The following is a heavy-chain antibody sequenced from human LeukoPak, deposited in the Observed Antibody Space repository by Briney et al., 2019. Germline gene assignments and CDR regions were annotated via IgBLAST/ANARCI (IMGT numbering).Heavy chain of an antibody. V-gene: IGHV4-4*07. CDR2: IYTSGST. CDR3: ARGVVGATTGYYFDY. CDR1: GGSISSYY. J-gene: IGHJ4*02. Sequence: PSETLSLTCTVSGGSISSYYWSWIRQPAGKGLEWIGRIYTSGSTNYNPSLKSRVTMSVDTSKNQFFLKLSSVTAADTAVYYCARGVVGATTGYYFDYWGQGTLVTVSS. D-gene: IGHD1-26*01.